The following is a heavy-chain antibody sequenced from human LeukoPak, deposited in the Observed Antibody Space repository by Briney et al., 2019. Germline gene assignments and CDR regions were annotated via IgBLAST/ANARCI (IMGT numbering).Heavy chain of an antibody. J-gene: IGHJ5*01. CDR2: IYSGGST. Sequence: GGSLRLSCAASGFTVSGNYMSWVRQAPGKGLEWVSVIYSGGSTYYADSVKGRFTISRDNAKNSLYLQMNSLKVEDTAIYYCARDNWVDCWGQGTLVTVSS. CDR3: ARDNWVDC. V-gene: IGHV3-53*01. CDR1: GFTVSGNY.